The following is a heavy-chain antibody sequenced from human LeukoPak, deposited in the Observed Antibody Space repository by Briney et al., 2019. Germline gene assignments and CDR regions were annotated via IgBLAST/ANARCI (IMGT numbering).Heavy chain of an antibody. Sequence: SETLSLTCTVSGGSISSGSYYWSWIRQPAGKGLEWIGRIYTSGSTNYNPSLKSRVTISVDTAKNHFSLNLTSVTAADTAVYYCARSDGYGLVGIWGQGTMVTVSS. V-gene: IGHV4-61*02. CDR2: IYTSGST. CDR1: GGSISSGSYY. J-gene: IGHJ3*02. CDR3: ARSDGYGLVGI. D-gene: IGHD3-10*01.